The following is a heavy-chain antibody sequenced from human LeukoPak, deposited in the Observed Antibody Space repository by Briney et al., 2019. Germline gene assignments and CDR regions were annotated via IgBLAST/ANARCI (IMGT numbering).Heavy chain of an antibody. V-gene: IGHV4-38-2*02. Sequence: SETLSLTCTVSGYSISSGYYWGWIRQPPGKGLEWIGSIYHSGSTYYNPSLKSRVTISVDTSKNQFSLKLSSVTAADTAVYYCARSMVAATLWFDPWGQGTLVTVSS. CDR3: ARSMVAATLWFDP. D-gene: IGHD2-15*01. CDR2: IYHSGST. CDR1: GYSISSGYY. J-gene: IGHJ5*02.